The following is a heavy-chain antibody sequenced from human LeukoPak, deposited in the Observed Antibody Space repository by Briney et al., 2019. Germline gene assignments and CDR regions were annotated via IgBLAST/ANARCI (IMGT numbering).Heavy chain of an antibody. CDR3: ARAGGYCGRISCPYYFDY. J-gene: IGHJ4*02. V-gene: IGHV1-8*01. D-gene: IGHD2-15*01. Sequence: ASVKVSFKASVYTFTSYDINWVGQATRQARDWMEWMNPNSGNTGYAQKFHGRVTMTRNTSISTAYMELSSLRSEDTAVYYCARAGGYCGRISCPYYFDYWGQGSLVAVSS. CDR2: MNPNSGNT. CDR1: VYTFTSYD.